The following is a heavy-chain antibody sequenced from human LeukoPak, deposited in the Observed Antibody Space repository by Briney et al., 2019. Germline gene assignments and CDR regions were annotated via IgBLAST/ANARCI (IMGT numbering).Heavy chain of an antibody. CDR1: GFTLSTYS. Sequence: GSLRLSCAASGFTLSTYSMNWVRQAPGKGLEWVSSITSGGTHIYYADSVKGRFTISRDNAKNSLYLQMNSLRAEDTAVYYCARVQTDSSGDYYGFDYWGQGTLVTVSS. CDR2: ITSGGTHI. V-gene: IGHV3-21*01. CDR3: ARVQTDSSGDYYGFDY. J-gene: IGHJ4*02. D-gene: IGHD3-22*01.